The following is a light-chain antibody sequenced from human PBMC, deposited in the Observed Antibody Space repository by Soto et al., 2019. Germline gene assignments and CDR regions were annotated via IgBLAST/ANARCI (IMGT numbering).Light chain of an antibody. J-gene: IGKJ4*01. CDR3: QKFTSAPFT. V-gene: IGKV1-27*01. Sequence: DIQMTQSPSTLSASVGDTVTVTCRASQSVSGWLAWYQQKPGEAPKLLIYDASILQSGVPSRFSGSGSGTDFTLTINSLQPEDVAIYYCQKFTSAPFTFGGGTKVDIK. CDR1: QSVSGW. CDR2: DAS.